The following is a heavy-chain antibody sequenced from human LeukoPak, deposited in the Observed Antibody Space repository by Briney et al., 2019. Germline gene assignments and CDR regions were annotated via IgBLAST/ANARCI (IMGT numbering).Heavy chain of an antibody. D-gene: IGHD3-10*01. V-gene: IGHV4-31*03. Sequence: SQTLSLTCTVSGGSISSGGYYWSWIRQHPGKGLEWIGYIYYSGSTYYNPSLKSRVTISVDTSKNQFSLKLSSVTAADTAVYYCARDTMVREPDAFDIWGQGTMSPSLQ. J-gene: IGHJ3*02. CDR1: GGSISSGGYY. CDR2: IYYSGST. CDR3: ARDTMVREPDAFDI.